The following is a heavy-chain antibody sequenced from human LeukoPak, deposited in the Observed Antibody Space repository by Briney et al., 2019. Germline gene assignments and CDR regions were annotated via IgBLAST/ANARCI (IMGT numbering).Heavy chain of an antibody. CDR1: GYTFTNYD. CDR2: MNPRSGYT. Sequence: PVASVKVSCKASGYTFTNYDINWVRQATGQGLEWMGWMNPRSGYTGYPQKFQGRVTMTGNTSISTAYMELNSLTSEDTAVYYCARGNRLHSSSWSSLPFDIWGQGSMVTVSS. D-gene: IGHD6-13*01. V-gene: IGHV1-8*01. CDR3: ARGNRLHSSSWSSLPFDI. J-gene: IGHJ3*02.